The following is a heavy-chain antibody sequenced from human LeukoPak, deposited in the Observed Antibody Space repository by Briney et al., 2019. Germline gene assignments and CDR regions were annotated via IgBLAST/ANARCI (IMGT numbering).Heavy chain of an antibody. CDR1: GGSISSSIYY. D-gene: IGHD3-10*01. J-gene: IGHJ4*02. CDR2: IYYSGST. Sequence: PSETLSLTCSVSGGSISSSIYYWGWIRQPPGKGLEWIGSIYYSGSTYYNPSLKSRATISVDTSKNQFSLKLRSVTAADTAVYYCARRLGGSGSYYYWGQGTLVTASA. CDR3: ARRLGGSGSYYY. V-gene: IGHV4-39*01.